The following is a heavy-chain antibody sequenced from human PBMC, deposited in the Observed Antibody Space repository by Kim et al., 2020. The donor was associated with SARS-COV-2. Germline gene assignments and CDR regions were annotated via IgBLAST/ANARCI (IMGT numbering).Heavy chain of an antibody. CDR3: AGGGGIAVAASPFSFDY. D-gene: IGHD6-19*01. CDR2: ISYDGSNK. V-gene: IGHV3-30*03. J-gene: IGHJ4*01. CDR1: GFTFSSYG. Sequence: LSLTCAASGFTFSSYGMHWVRQAPGKGLEWVALISYDGSNKYYADSVKGRFTISRDNSKNTLYLQMNSLRAEDTAVYYCAGGGGIAVAASPFSFDYW.